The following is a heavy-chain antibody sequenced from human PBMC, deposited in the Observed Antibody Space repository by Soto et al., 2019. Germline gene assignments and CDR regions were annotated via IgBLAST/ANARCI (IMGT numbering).Heavy chain of an antibody. V-gene: IGHV3-74*01. CDR2: IDHDGPT. CDR3: VRDRHGDY. CDR1: GFTFSNYW. J-gene: IGHJ4*02. Sequence: EVQLVEPGGGLVQPGGSLRLSCAGSGFTFSNYWMHWVRQAPGKGLEWVSRIDHDGPTDYADSVRGRFTISRDNAENTLYLQMNSLRPEDTAVYYCVRDRHGDYWGQGTLVTVSS.